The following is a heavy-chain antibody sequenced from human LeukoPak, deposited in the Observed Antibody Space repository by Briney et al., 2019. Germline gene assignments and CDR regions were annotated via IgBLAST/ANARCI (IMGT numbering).Heavy chain of an antibody. Sequence: SETLSLTCGVYGGSFSGYYWSWIRQPPGKRLEWIGEINHSGSTNYNPSLKSRVTISVDTSKNQFSLKLSSVTAADTAVYYCARGRKDRDGYYYVGLWYFDLWGRGTLVTVSS. CDR3: ARGRKDRDGYYYVGLWYFDL. D-gene: IGHD5-24*01. CDR2: INHSGST. J-gene: IGHJ2*01. CDR1: GGSFSGYY. V-gene: IGHV4-34*01.